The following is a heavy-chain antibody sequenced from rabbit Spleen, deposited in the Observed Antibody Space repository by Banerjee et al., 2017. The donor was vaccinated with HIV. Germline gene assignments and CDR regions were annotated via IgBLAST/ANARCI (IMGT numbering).Heavy chain of an antibody. CDR1: GFDFSTYG. CDR2: IHTSSGTT. CDR3: ARAPSGHYQLSRLDL. Sequence: QEQLVESGGGLVQPGGSLKLSCKASGFDFSTYGVSWVRQAPGKGLEWIGCIHTSSGTTYYARWAEGRFTISKTSSTTVTLQMTSLTAADTGTYFCARAPSGHYQLSRLDLWGQGTLVTVS. J-gene: IGHJ3*01. V-gene: IGHV1S45*01. D-gene: IGHD1-1*01.